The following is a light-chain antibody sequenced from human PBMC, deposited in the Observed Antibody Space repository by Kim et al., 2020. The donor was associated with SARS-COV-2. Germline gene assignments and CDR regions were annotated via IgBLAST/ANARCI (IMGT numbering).Light chain of an antibody. V-gene: IGLV2-18*02. CDR2: EVS. Sequence: GQSFTISCPGTRSDVGIYNRVSWYQQPPGTAPNLMIYEVSTRPSGVPDRFSGSKSGNTASLTISGLQAEDEADYYCYSYTSSNTYVFGTGTKVTVL. CDR3: YSYTSSNTYV. J-gene: IGLJ1*01. CDR1: RSDVGIYNR.